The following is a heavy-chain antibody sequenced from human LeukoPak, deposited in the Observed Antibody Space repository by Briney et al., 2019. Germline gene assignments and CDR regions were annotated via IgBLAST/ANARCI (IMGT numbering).Heavy chain of an antibody. CDR3: ARGGGYTWFDP. CDR2: IIPIFGTA. CDR1: VGTFNSYA. J-gene: IGHJ5*02. V-gene: IGHV1-69*01. Sequence: SETVSFTASVGTFNSYAISWLRQALRQALAWMGGIIPIFGTANHAQKFQGRVTITADESTSTAYMELSSLRSEDTAVYYCARGGGYTWFDPWGQGTLVTVSS. D-gene: IGHD3-16*02.